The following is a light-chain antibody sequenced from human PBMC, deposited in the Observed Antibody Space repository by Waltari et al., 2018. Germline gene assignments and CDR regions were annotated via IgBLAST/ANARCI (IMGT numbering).Light chain of an antibody. V-gene: IGLV2-14*03. Sequence: QSALTQPASVSGSPGQSITISCTGASSDYYNYVCWYQHHPGTAPKLMVYDVSNRPSGVSNRFSGSKSGSTASLTSSGLQAEDEADYYCSVKRGSNTVVFGGGTKLTVL. J-gene: IGLJ2*01. CDR1: SSDYYNY. CDR2: DVS. CDR3: SVKRGSNTVV.